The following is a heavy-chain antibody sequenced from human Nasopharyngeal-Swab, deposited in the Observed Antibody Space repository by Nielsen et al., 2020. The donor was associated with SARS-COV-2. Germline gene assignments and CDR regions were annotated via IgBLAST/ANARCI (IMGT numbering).Heavy chain of an antibody. CDR3: ASVRIVATIRQGFDY. V-gene: IGHV3-30-3*01. Sequence: GESLKISCAASGFTFSSYAMHWVRQAPGKGLEWVAVISYDGSNKYYADSVKGRFTISRDNSKNTLYLQMNSLRAEDTAVYYCASVRIVATIRQGFDYWGQGTLVTVSS. J-gene: IGHJ4*02. D-gene: IGHD5-12*01. CDR1: GFTFSSYA. CDR2: ISYDGSNK.